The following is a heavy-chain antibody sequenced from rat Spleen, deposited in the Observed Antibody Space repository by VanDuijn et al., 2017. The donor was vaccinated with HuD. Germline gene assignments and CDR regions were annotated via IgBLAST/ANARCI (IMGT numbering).Heavy chain of an antibody. Sequence: EVQLVESGGGLVRPGRSLKLSCAASGFTFNNYWMTWIRQAPKKGLEWIAMIYYDSSKMYYADTVKGRFTISRDNSKNTLYLEMNSLRSEDTAMYYCAALGGGYPFAYWGQGTLVTVSS. CDR1: GFTFNNYW. CDR3: AALGGGYPFAY. D-gene: IGHD1-11*01. V-gene: IGHV5-50*01. CDR2: IYYDSSKM. J-gene: IGHJ3*01.